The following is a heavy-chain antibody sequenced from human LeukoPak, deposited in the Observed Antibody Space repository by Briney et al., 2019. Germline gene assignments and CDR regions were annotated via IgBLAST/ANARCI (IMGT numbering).Heavy chain of an antibody. Sequence: SLRLSCAASGFTFDNYAMHWVRQAPGKGLECVSGIAWNSGNTGFADSVKGGFTISRDKAEHSLYLPMNSLTPEETAFYFCAKDMNSYGSGSSYNPWGPFDSWGQGTLVTVSS. D-gene: IGHD3-10*01. CDR1: GFTFDNYA. CDR2: IAWNSGNT. J-gene: IGHJ4*02. V-gene: IGHV3-9*01. CDR3: AKDMNSYGSGSSYNPWGPFDS.